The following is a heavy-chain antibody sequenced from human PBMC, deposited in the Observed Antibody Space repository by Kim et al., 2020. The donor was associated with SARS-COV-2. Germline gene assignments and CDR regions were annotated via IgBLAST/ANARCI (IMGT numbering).Heavy chain of an antibody. V-gene: IGHV1-3*01. Sequence: ASVKVSCKASGYSFTKYAIHWVRQAPGQRLEWMGWINGGNGETKHSQKVQGRVTITRDTSASTAYMELSTLRSEETAVYYCARDPSNCSSGSCHYYCYMDVWGKGTTVIVSS. CDR1: GYSFTKYA. CDR2: INGGNGET. CDR3: ARDPSNCSSGSCHYYCYMDV. J-gene: IGHJ6*03. D-gene: IGHD2-15*01.